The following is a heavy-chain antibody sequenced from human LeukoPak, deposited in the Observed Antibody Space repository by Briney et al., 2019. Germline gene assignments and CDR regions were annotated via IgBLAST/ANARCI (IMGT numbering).Heavy chain of an antibody. CDR3: ARERYFDY. V-gene: IGHV3-33*01. CDR1: GFTFASYD. Sequence: GGSLRLSCAASGFTFASYDMHWVRQAPGKGLEWVALIWYDGSNRYYVDSVRGRFTISRDNSKNTLYLQMNSLRAEDTAVYYCARERYFDYWGQGTLVTVSS. J-gene: IGHJ4*02. CDR2: IWYDGSNR.